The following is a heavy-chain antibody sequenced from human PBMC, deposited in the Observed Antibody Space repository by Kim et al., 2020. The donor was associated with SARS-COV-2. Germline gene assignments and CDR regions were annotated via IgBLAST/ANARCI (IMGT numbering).Heavy chain of an antibody. J-gene: IGHJ4*02. CDR2: ISSSSSTI. Sequence: GGSLRLSCAASGFTFSSYSMNWVRQAPGKGLEWVSYISSSSSTIYYADSVKGRFTISRDNAKNSLYLQMNSLRAEDTAVYYCARGLEWELLRVDYFDYWGQGTLVTVSS. CDR3: ARGLEWELLRVDYFDY. CDR1: GFTFSSYS. D-gene: IGHD1-26*01. V-gene: IGHV3-48*04.